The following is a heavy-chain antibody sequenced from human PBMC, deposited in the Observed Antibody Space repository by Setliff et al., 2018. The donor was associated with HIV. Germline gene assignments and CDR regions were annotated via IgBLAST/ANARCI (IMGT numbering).Heavy chain of an antibody. J-gene: IGHJ4*02. Sequence: LRLSCAASGFTFSSYPMSWVRQPPGKGPEWVSAISDGGGSTYYAVSVKGRFTISRDNSKNTLYLQMNSLRVEDTAVYYCAKEPKLGGIAAPFDYWGQGTLVTVSS. CDR1: GFTFSSYP. D-gene: IGHD6-6*01. V-gene: IGHV3-23*01. CDR2: ISDGGGST. CDR3: AKEPKLGGIAAPFDY.